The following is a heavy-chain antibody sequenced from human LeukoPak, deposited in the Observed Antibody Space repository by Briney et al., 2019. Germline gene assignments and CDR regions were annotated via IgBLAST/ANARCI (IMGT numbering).Heavy chain of an antibody. CDR1: GFTFSSYG. Sequence: AGGSLRLSCAASGFTFSSYGMHWVRQAPGKGLEWVAVISYDGSNKYYADSVKGRFTISRDNAKNSLYLQMNSLRDEDTAVYYCASMYSSGWNDAFDIWGQGTMVTVSS. CDR3: ASMYSSGWNDAFDI. D-gene: IGHD6-19*01. J-gene: IGHJ3*02. CDR2: ISYDGSNK. V-gene: IGHV3-30*03.